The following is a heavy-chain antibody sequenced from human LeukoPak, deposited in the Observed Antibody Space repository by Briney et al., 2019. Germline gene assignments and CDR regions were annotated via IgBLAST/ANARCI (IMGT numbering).Heavy chain of an antibody. D-gene: IGHD2-8*01. Sequence: GGSLRLSCAASGFTFSDYYMRWIRQAPGKGLEWVSYISSSGSTIYYADSVKGRFTISRDNAKNSLYLQMNSLRAEDTAVYYCARTIGLMVYAGMLDWFDPWGQGTLVTVSS. J-gene: IGHJ5*02. CDR1: GFTFSDYY. CDR2: ISSSGSTI. V-gene: IGHV3-11*01. CDR3: ARTIGLMVYAGMLDWFDP.